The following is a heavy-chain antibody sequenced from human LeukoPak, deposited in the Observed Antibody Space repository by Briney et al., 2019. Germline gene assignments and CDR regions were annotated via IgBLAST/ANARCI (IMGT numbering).Heavy chain of an antibody. V-gene: IGHV3-48*03. D-gene: IGHD3-9*01. CDR2: ISSSGSTV. J-gene: IGHJ4*02. CDR3: AREYYGLLTGYYLDH. Sequence: GGSLRLSCAASGFRFSTFEMNWVRQAPGKGLEWISYISSSGSTVHYADSVKGRFTVSRDNAQNSLFPQMNGLRDEDTAIYYCAREYYGLLTGYYLDHWGQGTLVTVSS. CDR1: GFRFSTFE.